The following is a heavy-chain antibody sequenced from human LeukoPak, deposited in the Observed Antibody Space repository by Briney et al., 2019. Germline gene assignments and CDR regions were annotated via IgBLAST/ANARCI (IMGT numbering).Heavy chain of an antibody. CDR3: ARSSGWYRGYFDY. D-gene: IGHD6-19*01. Sequence: SETLSLTCAVYGGSFSGYHWSWIRQPPGKGLGWIGEINHSGSTNYNPSLKSRVTISVDTSKNQFSLKLSSVTAADTAVYYCARSSGWYRGYFDYWGQGTLVTVSS. CDR2: INHSGST. CDR1: GGSFSGYH. J-gene: IGHJ4*02. V-gene: IGHV4-34*01.